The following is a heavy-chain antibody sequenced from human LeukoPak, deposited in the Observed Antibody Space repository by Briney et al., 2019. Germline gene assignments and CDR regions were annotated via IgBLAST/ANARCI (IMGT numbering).Heavy chain of an antibody. V-gene: IGHV4-59*02. D-gene: IGHD1-26*01. CDR2: ISDSGST. CDR3: ARGDSGSYLGYFQH. J-gene: IGHJ1*01. Sequence: SETLSLTCTVSGGSVSSFYWNWIRQPPGKGLEWIAYISDSGSTNYNPSLKSRVSISVDTSKNRFSLKLSSVTAADTAVYYCARGDSGSYLGYFQHWGQGTLVTVSS. CDR1: GGSVSSFY.